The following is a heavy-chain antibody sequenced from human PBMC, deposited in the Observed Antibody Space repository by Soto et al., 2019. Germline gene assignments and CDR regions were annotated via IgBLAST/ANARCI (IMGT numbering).Heavy chain of an antibody. CDR3: ARDLAAADYYYYGMDV. V-gene: IGHV1-69*12. J-gene: IGHJ6*02. CDR1: GGTFSSYA. Sequence: QVQLVQSGAEVKKPGSSVKVSCKASGGTFSSYAISWVRQAPGQGLEWMGGIIPIFGTANYAQKVQGRVTITADESTSTAYKELTSLRSEDTAVYYCARDLAAADYYYYGMDVWGQGTTVTVSS. D-gene: IGHD6-13*01. CDR2: IIPIFGTA.